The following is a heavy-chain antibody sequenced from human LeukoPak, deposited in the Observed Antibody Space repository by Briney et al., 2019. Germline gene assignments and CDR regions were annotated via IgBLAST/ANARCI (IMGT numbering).Heavy chain of an antibody. V-gene: IGHV3-23*01. CDR3: ARGGGYSYGLGHWYFDL. CDR2: LSGSGINI. D-gene: IGHD5-18*01. Sequence: GSLRLSCTASGFSFNSYAMNWVRQAPGKGLEWVSALSGSGINIYYADSVKGRFTISRDNAKNTLYLQMNSLRAEDTAVYYCARGGGYSYGLGHWYFDLWGRGTLVTVSS. CDR1: GFSFNSYA. J-gene: IGHJ2*01.